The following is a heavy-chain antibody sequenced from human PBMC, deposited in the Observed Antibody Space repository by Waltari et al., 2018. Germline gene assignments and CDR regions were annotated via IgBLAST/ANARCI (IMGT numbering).Heavy chain of an antibody. J-gene: IGHJ4*02. CDR2: LDPNDSYT. Sequence: EVQLVQSGAAVKKPGESLGISCKGAGYSFTNSCISWLRQMPGKGLEWMGRLDPNDSYTNYSPSFKGHVSISVDKSISAAYLQWSSLKASDTAMYYCAIHPTSFWSGYYFGYWGQGTLVTVSS. CDR3: AIHPTSFWSGYYFGY. V-gene: IGHV5-10-1*03. CDR1: GYSFTNSC. D-gene: IGHD3-3*01.